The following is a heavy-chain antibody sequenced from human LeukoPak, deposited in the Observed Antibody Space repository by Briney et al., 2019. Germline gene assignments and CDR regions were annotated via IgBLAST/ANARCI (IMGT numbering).Heavy chain of an antibody. CDR1: GFTFDDYA. D-gene: IGHD2-21*01. CDR2: ISWNSGSI. V-gene: IGHV3-9*01. CDR3: LTIVETDLDAFDI. J-gene: IGHJ3*02. Sequence: PGGSLRLSCAASGFTFDDYAMHWVRQAPGKGLEWVSGISWNSGSIGYADSVKGRFTISRDNAKSTLYLQMNSLRAEDTAVYYCLTIVETDLDAFDIWGQGTKVTVSS.